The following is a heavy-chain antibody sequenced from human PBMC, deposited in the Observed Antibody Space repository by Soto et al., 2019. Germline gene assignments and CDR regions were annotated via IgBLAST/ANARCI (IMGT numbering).Heavy chain of an antibody. J-gene: IGHJ6*02. Sequence: GGSLRLSCAAPGFTFSSYAMSWVRLAPGKGLEWVSTISGSGGYTYYADSVKGRFTVSRDNSKNTLYLQMNSLRAEDTAVYYCAKGTTADYHYYYGMDVWGQGTTVTVSS. CDR3: AKGTTADYHYYYGMDV. D-gene: IGHD2-21*02. CDR1: GFTFSSYA. V-gene: IGHV3-23*01. CDR2: ISGSGGYT.